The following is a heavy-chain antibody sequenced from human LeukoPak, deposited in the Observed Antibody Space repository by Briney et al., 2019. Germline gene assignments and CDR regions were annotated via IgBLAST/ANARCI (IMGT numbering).Heavy chain of an antibody. CDR3: AVAVANYYYYGMDV. V-gene: IGHV3-30*03. D-gene: IGHD6-19*01. CDR2: ISYDGSNK. CDR1: GFTFSSYS. Sequence: GGSLRLSCAASGFTFSSYSMNWVRQAPGKGLEWVAVISYDGSNKYYADSVKGRFTISRDNSKNTLYLQMNSLRAEDTAVYYCAVAVANYYYYGMDVWGQGTTVTVSS. J-gene: IGHJ6*02.